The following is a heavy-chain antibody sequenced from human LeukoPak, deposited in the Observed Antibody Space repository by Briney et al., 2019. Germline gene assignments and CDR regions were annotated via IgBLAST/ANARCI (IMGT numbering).Heavy chain of an antibody. CDR2: ISGGSSSNT. Sequence: GGSLRLSCAASGFTFSDYYMRWIRQAPGKGLEWVSGISGGSSSNTNYADSVKGRFTISRDNAKNSLYLQMNSPRAEDTAVYFCARGSFYYAMDVWGQGTTATVSS. CDR1: GFTFSDYY. V-gene: IGHV3-11*05. J-gene: IGHJ6*02. CDR3: ARGSFYYAMDV.